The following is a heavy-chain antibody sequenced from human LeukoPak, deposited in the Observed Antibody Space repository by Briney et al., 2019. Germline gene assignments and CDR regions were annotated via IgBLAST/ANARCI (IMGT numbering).Heavy chain of an antibody. Sequence: PGRSLRLSCAASGFTFSSYAMHWVRQAPGKGLEWVAVISYDGSNKYYADSVKGRFTISRDNSKNTLYLQMNSLRAEDTAVYYCARDSDSDELWFGELYGSYFDYWGQGTLVTVSS. CDR3: ARDSDSDELWFGELYGSYFDY. CDR1: GFTFSSYA. J-gene: IGHJ4*02. CDR2: ISYDGSNK. V-gene: IGHV3-30*04. D-gene: IGHD3-10*01.